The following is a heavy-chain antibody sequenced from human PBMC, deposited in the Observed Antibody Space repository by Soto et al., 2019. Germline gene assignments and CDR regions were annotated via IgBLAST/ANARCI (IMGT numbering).Heavy chain of an antibody. Sequence: GGSLRLSCAASGFTFSSYAMSWVRQAPGKGLEWVSAISGSGGSTYYADSVKGRYTISRDNSKNTLYLQMNSLRAEDTAVYYCAKGRDVRGVTVVVDYWGQGTLVTVSS. CDR1: GFTFSSYA. V-gene: IGHV3-23*01. CDR3: AKGRDVRGVTVVVDY. J-gene: IGHJ4*02. CDR2: ISGSGGST. D-gene: IGHD3-10*01.